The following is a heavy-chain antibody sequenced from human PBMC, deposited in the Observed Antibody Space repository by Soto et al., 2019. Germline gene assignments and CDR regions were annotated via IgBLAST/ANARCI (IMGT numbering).Heavy chain of an antibody. J-gene: IGHJ4*02. CDR3: ARSSTSANDFDY. CDR1: GGSISSGGYY. Sequence: QVQLQESGPGLVKPSQTLSLTCTVSGGSISSGGYYWSWIRQHPGKGLEWIGYIYYSGRTYYNPSLKSRVTTXVXASKNQFSLKLSSVTAADTAVYYCARSSTSANDFDYWGQGTLVTVSS. CDR2: IYYSGRT. V-gene: IGHV4-31*03. D-gene: IGHD2-2*01.